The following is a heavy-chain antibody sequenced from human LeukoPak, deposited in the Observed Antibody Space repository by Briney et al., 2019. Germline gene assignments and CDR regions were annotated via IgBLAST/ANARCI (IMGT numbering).Heavy chain of an antibody. D-gene: IGHD2-2*01. J-gene: IGHJ4*02. Sequence: GASVKVSCKASGYTFTSYAMNWVRQAPGQGLEWMGWINPNSGGTNYAQKFQGRVTMTRDTSISTAYMELSRLRSDDTAVYYCARGLDRRAYQLLLGDFDYWGQGTLVTVSS. CDR2: INPNSGGT. V-gene: IGHV1-2*02. CDR3: ARGLDRRAYQLLLGDFDY. CDR1: GYTFTSYA.